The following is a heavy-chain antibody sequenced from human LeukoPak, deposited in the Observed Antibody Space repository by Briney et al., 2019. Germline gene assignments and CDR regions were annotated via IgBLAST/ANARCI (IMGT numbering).Heavy chain of an antibody. CDR3: ARVSGRLERQSDLDY. D-gene: IGHD1-1*01. CDR1: GFTFASYS. V-gene: IGHV3-21*01. CDR2: ISGDSTYI. Sequence: GRSLRLSCAASGFTFASYSMNWVRQAPGKGLEWVSSISGDSTYIYNAGSVKGRFTISRDNAQASLYLQMISLRADDTAVYYCARVSGRLERQSDLDYWGQGTLVIVSS. J-gene: IGHJ4*02.